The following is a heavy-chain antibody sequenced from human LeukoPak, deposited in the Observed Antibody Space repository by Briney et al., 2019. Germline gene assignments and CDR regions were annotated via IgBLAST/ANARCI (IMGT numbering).Heavy chain of an antibody. CDR1: GGTFSSYA. CDR2: IIPILGIA. CDR3: ARRAHATIAAAALYYFDY. J-gene: IGHJ4*02. V-gene: IGHV1-69*04. Sequence: GASVKVSCKASGGTFSSYAISWVRQAPGQGLEWMGRIIPILGIANYAQKFQGRVTITADKSTSTAYMELSSLRSEDTAVYYCARRAHATIAAAALYYFDYWGQGTLVTVSS. D-gene: IGHD6-13*01.